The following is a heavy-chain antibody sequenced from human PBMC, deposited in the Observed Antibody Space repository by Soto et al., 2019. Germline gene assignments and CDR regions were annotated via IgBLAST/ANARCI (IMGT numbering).Heavy chain of an antibody. CDR2: MNPNSGNT. V-gene: IGHV1-8*01. Sequence: QVQLVQSGAEVKKPGASVKVSCKASGYTFTSYDINWVRQATGQGLEWMGWMNPNSGNTGYAQKFQGRVTMTRNTSIRTGYMEMSSLRSEDTAVYYCAGGRGHSSGWYGDYWGQGTLVTVSS. J-gene: IGHJ4*02. D-gene: IGHD6-19*01. CDR3: AGGRGHSSGWYGDY. CDR1: GYTFTSYD.